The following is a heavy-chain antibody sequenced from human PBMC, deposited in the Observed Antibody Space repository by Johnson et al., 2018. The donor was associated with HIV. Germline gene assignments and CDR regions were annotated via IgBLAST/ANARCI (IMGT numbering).Heavy chain of an antibody. CDR3: AREVVSGGGAFDI. CDR1: GFTFSSYA. D-gene: IGHD2-15*01. Sequence: VQLVESGGGVVQPGRSLRLSCAASGFTFSSYAMHWVRQAPGKGLEWVAVISYDGSNKYYADSVKGRFTISRDSSKNTLYLQMNSLRAEDTAVYYCAREVVSGGGAFDIWGQGTMVTVSS. CDR2: ISYDGSNK. J-gene: IGHJ3*02. V-gene: IGHV3-30-3*01.